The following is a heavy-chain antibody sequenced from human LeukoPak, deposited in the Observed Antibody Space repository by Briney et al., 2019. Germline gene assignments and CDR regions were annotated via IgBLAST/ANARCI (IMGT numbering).Heavy chain of an antibody. J-gene: IGHJ4*02. V-gene: IGHV4-4*07. CDR3: ARTMTTVTTHFDY. Sequence: PSETLSLTCSVSGGSLNSYYWTWIRQPAGRGLEWIGRIYSRGSTNYNPSLKSRVTMSVDTSKNQFSLKLSSVTAADTAVYYCARTMTTVTTHFDYWGQGTLVTVSS. CDR1: GGSLNSYY. CDR2: IYSRGST. D-gene: IGHD4-17*01.